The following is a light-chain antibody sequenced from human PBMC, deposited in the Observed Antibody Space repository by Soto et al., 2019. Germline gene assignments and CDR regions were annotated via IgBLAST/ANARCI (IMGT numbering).Light chain of an antibody. CDR2: DNN. J-gene: IGLJ1*01. CDR3: CSYAGNYLFV. Sequence: QSVLTQSPSVSAAPGQKVTISCSGSSSNIGNNYVSWYQQLPGTAPKLLIYDNNKRPSGIPDRFSGSKSGNTASLTISGLQAEDEAYYYCCSYAGNYLFVFGSGTKLTVL. V-gene: IGLV1-51*01. CDR1: SSNIGNNY.